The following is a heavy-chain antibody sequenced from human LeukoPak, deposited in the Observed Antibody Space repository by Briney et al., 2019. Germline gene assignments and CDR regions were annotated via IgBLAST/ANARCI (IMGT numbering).Heavy chain of an antibody. CDR1: GYTFTSSY. CDR2: GSAYNGKT. J-gene: IGHJ4*02. V-gene: IGHV1-18*01. D-gene: IGHD1-26*01. CDR3: ARGGTYYPCIDY. Sequence: ASVKVSCKASGYTFTSSYINWVRQAPGQGLEGMGWGSAYNGKTRYVQNFQGRVTMTTVSSTNTAYMDLPSLTSDDPAVYYCARGGTYYPCIDYWGQGTMVTVSS.